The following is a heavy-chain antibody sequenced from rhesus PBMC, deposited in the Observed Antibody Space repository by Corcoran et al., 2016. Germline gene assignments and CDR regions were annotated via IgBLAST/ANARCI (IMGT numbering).Heavy chain of an antibody. Sequence: QLQLQESGPGLVKPSETLSLTCAVSGYSISSGYGWSWTRQPPGKGLEWIGYLSYSGSTSYNPSLKSRVTMSRDTSKNQFSLKLSSVTAADTAVYYCARIYSRWFDVWGPGTPITISS. CDR2: LSYSGST. J-gene: IGHJ2*01. V-gene: IGHV4-122*02. D-gene: IGHD2-27*01. CDR1: GYSISSGYG. CDR3: ARIYSRWFDV.